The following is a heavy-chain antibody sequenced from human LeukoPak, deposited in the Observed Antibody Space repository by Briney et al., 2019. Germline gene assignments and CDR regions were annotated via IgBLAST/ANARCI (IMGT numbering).Heavy chain of an antibody. Sequence: SETLSLTCTVSGGSINGYYWSWIRQSPGKGLESLGYIYYTGSTNYNPSLKSRVTMSVDTSRNQFFLRLSSVTAADTAVYYCARLYSDGGIDYWGQGTLVTVSS. CDR1: GGSINGYY. J-gene: IGHJ4*02. CDR2: IYYTGST. V-gene: IGHV4-59*01. CDR3: ARLYSDGGIDY. D-gene: IGHD3-16*01.